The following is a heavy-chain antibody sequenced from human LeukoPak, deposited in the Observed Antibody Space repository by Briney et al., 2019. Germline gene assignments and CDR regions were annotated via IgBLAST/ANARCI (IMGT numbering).Heavy chain of an antibody. CDR3: ARAAMVRGVITFDY. CDR1: GGSISCSNW. CDR2: NYHSGST. J-gene: IGHJ4*02. Sequence: SGTLSLTCAVSGGSISCSNWWGWVRHPPRKGLEWIGENYHSGSTNYNPSLKSRVTISVDKSKNQFSLKLSSVTAADTAVYYCARAAMVRGVITFDYWGQGTLVTVSS. D-gene: IGHD3-10*01. V-gene: IGHV4-4*02.